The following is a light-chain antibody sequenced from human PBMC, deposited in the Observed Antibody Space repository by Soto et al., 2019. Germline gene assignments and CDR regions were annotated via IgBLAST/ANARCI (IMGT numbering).Light chain of an antibody. Sequence: VMSQSPASLSVSPGDSASLSCRASQSLRNKLAWYQQKPGKAPKLLIYDTSTRATGVSARFSGSGSGTVFTLTISSLQSEDSAIYYCQQYVRWPYSFGGGTKVEI. CDR3: QQYVRWPYS. V-gene: IGKV3-15*01. CDR2: DTS. CDR1: QSLRNK. J-gene: IGKJ4*01.